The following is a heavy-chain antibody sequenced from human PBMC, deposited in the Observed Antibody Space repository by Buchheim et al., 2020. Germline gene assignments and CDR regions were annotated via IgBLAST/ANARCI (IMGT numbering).Heavy chain of an antibody. J-gene: IGHJ4*02. D-gene: IGHD1-1*01. V-gene: IGHV4-39*01. CDR3: ARNDVSSSWAD. CDR1: GGSIRSSTYY. CDR2: IYDTGAT. Sequence: QLQLQESGPGLVKPSATLSLTCSVSGGSIRSSTYYWGWIRQAPGKGLEWIGTSSIYDTGATSYNPSLKSRVIISVDTSKNQFSLRLSSVTAADTAVYYCARNDVSSSWADWGQGTL.